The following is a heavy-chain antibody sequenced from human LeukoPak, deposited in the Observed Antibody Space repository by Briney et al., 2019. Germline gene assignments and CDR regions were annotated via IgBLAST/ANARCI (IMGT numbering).Heavy chain of an antibody. V-gene: IGHV4-38-2*02. CDR2: IYHSGSI. CDR1: GYSISSGYY. CDR3: ARGLVRGGRFDP. J-gene: IGHJ5*02. D-gene: IGHD3-10*01. Sequence: SETLSLTCTVSGYSISSGYYWGWIRQPPGKGLEWIGSIYHSGSIYYNPSLKSRVTISVDTSKNQFSLKLSSVTAADTAVYYCARGLVRGGRFDPWGQGTLVTVSS.